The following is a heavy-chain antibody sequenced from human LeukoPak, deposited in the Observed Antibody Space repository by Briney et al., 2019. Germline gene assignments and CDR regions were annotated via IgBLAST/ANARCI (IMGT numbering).Heavy chain of an antibody. Sequence: SETLSLTCTVSGGSISSYYWSWIRQPPGKGLEWIGYIYYSGSTNYNPSLKSRVTISVDTSENQFSLKLSSVTAADTAVYYCARVPLVGYCSGGSCYRSYYYYYMDVWGKGTTVTVSS. D-gene: IGHD2-15*01. CDR2: IYYSGST. J-gene: IGHJ6*03. CDR3: ARVPLVGYCSGGSCYRSYYYYYMDV. CDR1: GGSISSYY. V-gene: IGHV4-59*01.